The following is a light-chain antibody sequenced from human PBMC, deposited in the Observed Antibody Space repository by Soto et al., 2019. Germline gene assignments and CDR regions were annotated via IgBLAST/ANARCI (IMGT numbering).Light chain of an antibody. CDR3: QQYASAGT. V-gene: IGKV3-20*01. CDR2: GAS. CDR1: QSVSSSY. J-gene: IGKJ1*01. Sequence: SVLAPAPGAVSLKPGEGASRSCRSSQSVSSSYLAWYQQKPGQAPRLLIYGASNRATGIPDRFSGSGSGTDFTLTISSLEPEDFAVYYCQQYASAGTFGQGTKVDIK.